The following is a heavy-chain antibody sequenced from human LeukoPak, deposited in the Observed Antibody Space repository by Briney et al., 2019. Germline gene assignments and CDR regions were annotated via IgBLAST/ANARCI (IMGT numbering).Heavy chain of an antibody. CDR2: IYYSGCT. CDR3: ARQAYSNYVGFDY. CDR1: GGSISSSSYY. D-gene: IGHD4-11*01. V-gene: IGHV4-39*01. Sequence: PSETLSLTCTVSGGSISSSSYYWGWIRQPPGKGLEWIGSIYYSGCTYYNPSLKSRVTISVDTSKNQFSLKLSSVTAADTAVYYCARQAYSNYVGFDYWGQGTLVTVSS. J-gene: IGHJ4*02.